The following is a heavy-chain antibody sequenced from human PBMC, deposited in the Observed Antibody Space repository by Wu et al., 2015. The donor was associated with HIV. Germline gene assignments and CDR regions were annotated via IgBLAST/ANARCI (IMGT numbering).Heavy chain of an antibody. CDR2: MNPNSGNT. D-gene: IGHD3-3*01. V-gene: IGHV1-8*03. CDR1: GYTFTSYD. J-gene: IGHJ4*02. CDR3: ARAENMYYDFWSGYRPFDY. Sequence: QVQLVQSGAEVKKPGASVKVSCKASGYTFTSYDINWVRQATGQGLEWMGWMNPNSGNTGYAQKFQGRATITRNTSISTAYMELSSLRSEDTAVYYCARAENMYYDFWSGYRPFDYWGQGTLVTVSS.